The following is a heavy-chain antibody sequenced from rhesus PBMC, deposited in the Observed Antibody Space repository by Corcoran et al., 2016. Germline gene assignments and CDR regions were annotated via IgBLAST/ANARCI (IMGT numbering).Heavy chain of an antibody. CDR2: IYGSGSST. CDR1: GGSISSSY. J-gene: IGHJ6*01. CDR3: ASGYCSGGVCYEGLDGLDS. V-gene: IGHV4-169*02. D-gene: IGHD2-8*01. Sequence: QLQLQESGPGLVKPSETLSVTCAVSGGSISSSYWSWIRQAPGKGLEWIRYIYGSGSSTNYNPSLKSRVTLSVDTSKNQLSLKLSSVTAADTAVYYCASGYCSGGVCYEGLDGLDSWGQGVVVTVSS.